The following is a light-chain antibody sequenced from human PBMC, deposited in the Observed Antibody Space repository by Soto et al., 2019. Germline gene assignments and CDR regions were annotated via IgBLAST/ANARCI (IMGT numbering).Light chain of an antibody. CDR1: EGISSY. J-gene: IGKJ5*01. V-gene: IGKV1-9*01. Sequence: IQLTQSPSSLSASVGDRVTITCRATEGISSYLAWYQQKPGRAPKLLIYAASTLQSGVPSRFGGSGSGTDFTLTISSLQPEDSATYFCQQLKTCPVTFGQGTRLEIK. CDR2: AAS. CDR3: QQLKTCPVT.